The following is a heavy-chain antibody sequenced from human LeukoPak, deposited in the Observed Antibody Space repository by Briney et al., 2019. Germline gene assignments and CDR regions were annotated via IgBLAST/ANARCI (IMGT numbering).Heavy chain of an antibody. V-gene: IGHV4-59*08. CDR1: GGSINSHY. D-gene: IGHD6-19*01. Sequence: SETLSLTCTVSGGSINSHYWSWIRQSPGKGLEWIGDIYYSGSTKYNPSLKSRVTISVDTPKNNLSLRLTSVLAADTAIYYCVRRDNTGWNYFDCWGQGILVTVSS. J-gene: IGHJ4*02. CDR2: IYYSGST. CDR3: VRRDNTGWNYFDC.